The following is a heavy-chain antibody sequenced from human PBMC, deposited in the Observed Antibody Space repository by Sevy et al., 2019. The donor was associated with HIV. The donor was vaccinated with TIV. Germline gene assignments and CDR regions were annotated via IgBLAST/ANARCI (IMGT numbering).Heavy chain of an antibody. Sequence: GGSLRLSCAASGFTFDDYAMHWVRQAPGKGLEWVSLISWDGGSTYYADSVKGRFTISRDNSKNSLYLQMNSLRAEDTALYYWAKVYCSSTSCYTWRTNGMDVWGQGTTVTVSS. CDR2: ISWDGGST. CDR3: AKVYCSSTSCYTWRTNGMDV. J-gene: IGHJ6*02. CDR1: GFTFDDYA. V-gene: IGHV3-43D*04. D-gene: IGHD2-2*02.